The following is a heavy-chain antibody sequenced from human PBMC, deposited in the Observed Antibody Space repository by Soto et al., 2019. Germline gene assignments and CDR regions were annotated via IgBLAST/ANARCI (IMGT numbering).Heavy chain of an antibody. CDR3: ASGGSNYLPLQH. CDR2: INDSGNT. J-gene: IGHJ1*01. CDR1: GGSISGSY. Sequence: QVQLQESGPGMVKPSETLSLICTVSGGSISGSYWSWIRQPPGKGLEWIGYINDSGNTNHNPSLKSRVSISLDTSKNQFSLNVNSVTAADTAVYYCASGGSNYLPLQHWGQGTLVTVSS. V-gene: IGHV4-59*01. D-gene: IGHD2-15*01.